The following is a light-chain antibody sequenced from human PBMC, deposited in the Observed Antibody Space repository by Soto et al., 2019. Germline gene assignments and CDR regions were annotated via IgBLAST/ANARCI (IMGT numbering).Light chain of an antibody. V-gene: IGLV1-47*02. Sequence: QSVLTQPPSASGTPGQRVSISCSGSSSNIGSNSVFWYQQLAGAAPKLLVYRDDQRPSGVPDRFSGSQSGTSASLAISGLRSEDGADYYCAAWDDSLRGPVFGGGTKLTVL. J-gene: IGLJ3*02. CDR1: SSNIGSNS. CDR2: RDD. CDR3: AAWDDSLRGPV.